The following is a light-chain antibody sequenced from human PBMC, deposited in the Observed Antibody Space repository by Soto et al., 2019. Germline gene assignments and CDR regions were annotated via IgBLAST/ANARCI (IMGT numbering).Light chain of an antibody. CDR1: QSGSSSY. J-gene: IGKJ2*01. V-gene: IGKV3-20*01. CDR3: QQYGSSLMYT. Sequence: EIVLTQSPGTLSLSPGERATLSCRASQSGSSSYLAWYQQKPGQPPRLLIYGASSRATGIPDRFSGSGSGTDFTLTISRLEPEDFAVYYCQQYGSSLMYTFGQGTKLEIK. CDR2: GAS.